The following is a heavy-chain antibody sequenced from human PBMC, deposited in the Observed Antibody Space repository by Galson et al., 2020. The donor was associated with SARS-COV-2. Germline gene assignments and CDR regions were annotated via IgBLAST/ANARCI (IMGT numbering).Heavy chain of an antibody. J-gene: IGHJ6*03. CDR3: ASHYYYMDV. V-gene: IGHV3-9*01. CDR2: ISWNSGSI. CDR1: GFTFDDYA. Sequence: SLKISCAASGFTFDDYAMHWVRQAPGKGLEWVSGISWNSGSIGYADSVKGRFTISRDNAKNSLYLQMNSLRAEDTALYYCASHYYYMDVWGKGTTVTVSS.